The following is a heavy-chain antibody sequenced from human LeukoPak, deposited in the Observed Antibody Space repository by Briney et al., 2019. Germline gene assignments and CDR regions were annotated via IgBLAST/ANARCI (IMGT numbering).Heavy chain of an antibody. CDR2: IYYSGST. V-gene: IGHV4-59*01. CDR1: GGPISSYY. CDR3: ARVPLGGPDMDV. Sequence: SETLYLTCTVSGGPISSYYWSWIRQPPGKGLEWIGYIYYSGSTNYNPSLKSRVTISVDTSKNQFSLKLSSVTAADTAVYYYARVPLGGPDMDVWGKGTTVTVSS. D-gene: IGHD3-16*01. J-gene: IGHJ6*03.